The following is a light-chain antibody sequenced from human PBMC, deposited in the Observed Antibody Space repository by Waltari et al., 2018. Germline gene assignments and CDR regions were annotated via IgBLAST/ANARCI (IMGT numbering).Light chain of an antibody. CDR3: CSYAGDTTWV. Sequence: QSALTQPASVSGSPGQSITISCTGTSSDVGTYNLFSWYQQHPGKAPKFMIYEGSKRPSGVSNRFSGSKSGNTASLTISGLQAEDEADYYCCSYAGDTTWVFGGGTKLTVL. CDR1: SSDVGTYNL. J-gene: IGLJ3*02. CDR2: EGS. V-gene: IGLV2-23*01.